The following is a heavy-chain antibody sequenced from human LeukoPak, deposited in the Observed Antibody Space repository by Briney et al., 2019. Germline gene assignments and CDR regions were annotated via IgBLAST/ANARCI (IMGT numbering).Heavy chain of an antibody. CDR2: ISWNSGSI. CDR3: AKDYCSSTSCYPSYYYYMDV. CDR1: GFTFDDYA. V-gene: IGHV3-9*01. Sequence: PGGSLRLSCAASGFTFDDYAMHWVRHAPGKGLEWVSGISWNSGSIGYADSVKGRFTISRDNAKNSLYLQMNSLRAEDTALYYCAKDYCSSTSCYPSYYYYMDVWGKGTMVTVSS. J-gene: IGHJ6*03. D-gene: IGHD2-2*01.